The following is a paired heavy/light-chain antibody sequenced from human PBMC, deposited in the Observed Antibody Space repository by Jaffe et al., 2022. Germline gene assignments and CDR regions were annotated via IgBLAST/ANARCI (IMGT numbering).Heavy chain of an antibody. V-gene: IGHV3-43*01. D-gene: IGHD4-17*01. CDR1: GFTFDDYT. Sequence: EVQLVESGGVVVQPGGSLRLSCAASGFTFDDYTMHWVRQAPGKGLEWVSLISWDGGSTYYADSVKGRFTISRDNSKNSLYLQMNSLRTEDTALYYCAKDSAKDDYGDYYFDYWGQGTLVTVSS. CDR2: ISWDGGST. CDR3: AKDSAKDDYGDYYFDY. J-gene: IGHJ4*02.
Light chain of an antibody. V-gene: IGLV3-25*03. CDR1: ALPKQY. CDR3: QSADSSGTYSAV. Sequence: SYELTQPPSVSVSPGQTARITCSGDALPKQYAYWYQQKPGQAPVLVIYKDSERPSGIPERFSGSSSGTTVTLTISGVQAEDEADYYCQSADSSGTYSAVFGGGTQLTVL. J-gene: IGLJ7*01. CDR2: KDS.